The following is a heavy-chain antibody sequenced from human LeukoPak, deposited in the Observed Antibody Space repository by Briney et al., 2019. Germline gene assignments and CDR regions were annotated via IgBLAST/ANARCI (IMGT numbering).Heavy chain of an antibody. D-gene: IGHD1-20*01. J-gene: IGHJ4*02. CDR1: GYTLTELS. CDR2: FDPEDGET. CDR3: ATALHPYNWNSFDY. V-gene: IGHV1-24*01. Sequence: ASVKVSCKVSGYTLTELSMHWVRQAPGKGLEWMGGFDPEDGETIYARKFQGRVTMTEDTSTDTAYMELSSLRSEDTAVYYCATALHPYNWNSFDYWGQGTLVTVSS.